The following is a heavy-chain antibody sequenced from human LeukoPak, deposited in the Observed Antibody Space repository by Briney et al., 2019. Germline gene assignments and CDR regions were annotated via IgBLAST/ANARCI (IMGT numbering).Heavy chain of an antibody. J-gene: IGHJ4*02. D-gene: IGHD6-19*01. Sequence: GASVKVSCKASGYTFTSYGISWVRQAPGQGLEWMGGISAYSGNTNYAQKLQGRVTMTTDTSTSTAYMELRSLRSDDTAVYYCAREASSGWYRAQFDYWGQGTLVTVSS. CDR3: AREASSGWYRAQFDY. V-gene: IGHV1-18*01. CDR1: GYTFTSYG. CDR2: ISAYSGNT.